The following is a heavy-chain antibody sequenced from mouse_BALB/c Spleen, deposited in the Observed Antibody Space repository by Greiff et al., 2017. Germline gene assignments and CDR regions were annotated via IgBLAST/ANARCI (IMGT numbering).Heavy chain of an antibody. V-gene: IGHV3-6*02. D-gene: IGHD2-3*01. Sequence: EVKVEESGPGLVKPSQSLSLTCSVTGYSITSGYYWNWIRQFPGNKLEWMGYISYDGSNNYNPSLKNRISITRDTSKNQFFLKLNSVTTEDTATYYCAPYDGYYAWFAYWGQGTLVTVSA. CDR2: ISYDGSN. J-gene: IGHJ3*01. CDR1: GYSITSGYY. CDR3: APYDGYYAWFAY.